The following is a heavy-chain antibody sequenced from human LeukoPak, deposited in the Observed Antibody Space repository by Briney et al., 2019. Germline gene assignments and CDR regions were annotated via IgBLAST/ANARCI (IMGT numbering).Heavy chain of an antibody. V-gene: IGHV3-21*01. CDR3: ASSQYCGGDCYSP. CDR1: GSTFSSYS. J-gene: IGHJ4*02. CDR2: ISSSSSYI. D-gene: IGHD2-21*02. Sequence: PGGSLRLSCAASGSTFSSYSMNWVRQAPGKGLEWVSSISSSSSYIYYADSVKGRFTISRDNAKNSLYLQMNSLRAEDTAVYYCASSQYCGGDCYSPWGQGTLVTVSS.